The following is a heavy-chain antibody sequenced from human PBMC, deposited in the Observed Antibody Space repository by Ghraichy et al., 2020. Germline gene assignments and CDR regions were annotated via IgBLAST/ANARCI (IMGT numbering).Heavy chain of an antibody. CDR3: AKEKKAIVVDPDAFDI. D-gene: IGHD3-22*01. Sequence: GGSLRLSCAASGFTFSSYAMSWVRQAPGKGLEWVSAISGSGGSTYYADSVKGRFTISRDNSKNTLYLQMNSLRAEDTAVYYCAKEKKAIVVDPDAFDIWGQGTMVTVSS. J-gene: IGHJ3*02. V-gene: IGHV3-23*01. CDR1: GFTFSSYA. CDR2: ISGSGGST.